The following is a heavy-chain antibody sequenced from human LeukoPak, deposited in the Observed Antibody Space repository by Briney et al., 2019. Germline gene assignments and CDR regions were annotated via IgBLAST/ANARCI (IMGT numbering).Heavy chain of an antibody. CDR2: IVPIFGTA. D-gene: IGHD1-26*01. V-gene: IGHV1-69*05. CDR3: ARASLENVGATPFDY. CDR1: GYTFTSYG. J-gene: IGHJ4*02. Sequence: ASVKVSCKASGYTFTSYGISWVRQAPGQGLEWMGGIVPIFGTANYAQKFQGRVTITTDESTSTAYMELSSLRSEDTAVYYCARASLENVGATPFDYWGQGTLVTVSS.